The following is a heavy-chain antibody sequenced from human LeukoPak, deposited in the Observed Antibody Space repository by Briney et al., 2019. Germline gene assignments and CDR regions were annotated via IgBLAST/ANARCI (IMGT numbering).Heavy chain of an antibody. D-gene: IGHD6-13*01. V-gene: IGHV4-59*01. CDR1: GGSISSYY. CDR2: IYYSGST. J-gene: IGHJ5*02. Sequence: PSETLSLTCTVSGGSISSYYWSWIRQPPGKGLEWIGYIYYSGSTNYNPSLKSRVTISVDTSKNQFSLKLSSVTAADTAVYYCARGIAAAGNWLDPWGQGTLVTVSS. CDR3: ARGIAAAGNWLDP.